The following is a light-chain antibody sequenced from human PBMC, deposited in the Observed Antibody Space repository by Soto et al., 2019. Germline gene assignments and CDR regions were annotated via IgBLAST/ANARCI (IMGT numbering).Light chain of an antibody. V-gene: IGLV1-40*01. J-gene: IGLJ1*01. CDR3: GSYTSSSNYV. CDR2: NDN. CDR1: SSDIGAGYD. Sequence: QSVLTQPPSVSGAPGQTVTISCTGGSSDIGAGYDVHWYQQLPGRAPQLLIYNDNNRPSGTSDRFSGSKSGHTASLTISGLQTEDEAVYYCGSYTSSSNYVFGTGTKLTVL.